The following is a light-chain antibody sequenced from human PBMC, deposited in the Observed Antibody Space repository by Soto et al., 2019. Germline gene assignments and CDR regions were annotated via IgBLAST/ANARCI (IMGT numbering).Light chain of an antibody. J-gene: IGLJ1*01. Sequence: QSVLTQPPSVSAAPGQRVTMSCSGSSSNIGGNPVSWYQQLPGTAPKLLIYDDNKRPSGIPDRFSGSKSGTSATLGITGFQTGDEADYYCGSWDSSLSAYVFGTGTKVTVL. CDR1: SSNIGGNP. CDR3: GSWDSSLSAYV. V-gene: IGLV1-51*01. CDR2: DDN.